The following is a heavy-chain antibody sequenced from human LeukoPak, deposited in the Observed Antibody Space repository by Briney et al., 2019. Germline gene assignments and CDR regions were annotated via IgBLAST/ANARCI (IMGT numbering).Heavy chain of an antibody. J-gene: IGHJ6*02. CDR3: AKEGSGSYGGPWVDV. Sequence: PGGSLRLSCAVSGFPVSSNFMSWVRQAPGKGLQSVSIMFSGGSTDYADSVRGRFSISRDTSQNTVSLQMNSLRVEDTAVYYCAKEGSGSYGGPWVDVWGQGTTVTVSS. D-gene: IGHD1-26*01. V-gene: IGHV3-53*01. CDR2: MFSGGST. CDR1: GFPVSSNF.